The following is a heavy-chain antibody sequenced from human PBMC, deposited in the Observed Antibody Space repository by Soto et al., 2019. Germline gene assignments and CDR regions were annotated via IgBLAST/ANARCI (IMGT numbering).Heavy chain of an antibody. CDR1: GYTFTSYY. Sequence: VKVSCKASGYTFTSYYMHWVRQAPGQGLEWMGIINPSDGSTSYAQKFQGRVTMTRDTSTSTVYMELSSLRSEDTAVYYCVPTRKGDYYGMDVWGQGTTVTVSS. CDR3: VPTRKGDYYGMDV. CDR2: INPSDGST. V-gene: IGHV1-46*01. J-gene: IGHJ6*02.